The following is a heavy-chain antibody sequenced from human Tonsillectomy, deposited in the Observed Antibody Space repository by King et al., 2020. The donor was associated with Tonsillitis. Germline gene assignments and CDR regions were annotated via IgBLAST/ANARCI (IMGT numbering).Heavy chain of an antibody. D-gene: IGHD1-26*01. J-gene: IGHJ4*02. CDR3: ARDEGAVGGTFFDY. CDR2: VWFDRSNK. CDR1: GFTFSSYA. Sequence: VQLVESGGGVVQPGRSLRLSCAASGFTFSSYAMHWVRQAPGKGLEWVAIVWFDRSNKYYADSVKGRFTISRDNSKNNLYLQMNSLRAEDTAVYYCARDEGAVGGTFFDYWGQGTLVTVSS. V-gene: IGHV3-33*01.